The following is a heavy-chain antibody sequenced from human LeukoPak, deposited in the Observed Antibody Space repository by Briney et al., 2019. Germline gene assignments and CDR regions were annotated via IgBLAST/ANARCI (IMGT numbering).Heavy chain of an antibody. CDR3: ARDRGYSSGWSPDWFDP. Sequence: ASVKVSCKASGGTFSSYAISWVRQAPGQGLEWMGGIIPIFGTANYAQKFQGRVTITADEFTSTAYMELSSLRSEDTAVYYCARDRGYSSGWSPDWFDPWGQGTLVTVSS. D-gene: IGHD6-19*01. J-gene: IGHJ5*02. CDR2: IIPIFGTA. CDR1: GGTFSSYA. V-gene: IGHV1-69*13.